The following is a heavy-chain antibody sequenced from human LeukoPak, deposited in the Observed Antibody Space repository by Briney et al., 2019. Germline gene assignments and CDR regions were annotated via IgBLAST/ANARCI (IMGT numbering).Heavy chain of an antibody. J-gene: IGHJ4*02. CDR2: LSHSGDKT. Sequence: GGSLRLSCAASGFTFSNYAMNWVRQAPGKGLEWVAALSHSGDKTYYADSVKGRFTISRDNSKNTLYLQMNSLRAEDTALYYCAKEQDYSYGNFDYWGQGTLVTVSS. CDR1: GFTFSNYA. D-gene: IGHD5-18*01. V-gene: IGHV3-23*01. CDR3: AKEQDYSYGNFDY.